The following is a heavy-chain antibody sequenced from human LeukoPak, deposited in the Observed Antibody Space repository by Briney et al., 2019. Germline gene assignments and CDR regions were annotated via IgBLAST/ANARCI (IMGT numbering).Heavy chain of an antibody. CDR3: AKDPRYSSSWYYSESNDY. D-gene: IGHD6-13*01. J-gene: IGHJ4*02. V-gene: IGHV3-48*03. CDR1: GFTFSSYE. Sequence: PGGSLRLSCAASGFTFSSYEMNWIRQAPGKGLEWVSYISSSGTTIYYADSVKGRFTISRDNSKNTLYLQMNSLRAEDTAVYYCAKDPRYSSSWYYSESNDYWGQGTLVTVSS. CDR2: ISSSGTTI.